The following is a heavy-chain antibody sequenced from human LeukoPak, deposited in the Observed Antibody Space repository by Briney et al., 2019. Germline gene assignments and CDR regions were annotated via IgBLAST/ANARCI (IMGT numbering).Heavy chain of an antibody. D-gene: IGHD4-11*01. Sequence: SETLSLTCAVYGGSFSGYYWSWIRQPPGKGLEWIGEINHSGSTNYNPSLKSRVTISVDTSKNQFSLKLSSVAAADTAVYYCARSQSNYEGDYWGQGTLVTVSS. CDR3: ARSQSNYEGDY. V-gene: IGHV4-34*01. CDR2: INHSGST. J-gene: IGHJ4*02. CDR1: GGSFSGYY.